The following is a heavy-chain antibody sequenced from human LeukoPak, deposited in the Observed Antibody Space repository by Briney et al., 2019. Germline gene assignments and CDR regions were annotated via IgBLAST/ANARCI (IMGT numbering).Heavy chain of an antibody. D-gene: IGHD1-26*01. CDR1: GGSISSGSYY. CDR2: VYTSGST. Sequence: SETLSLTCTVSGGSISSGSYYWSWIRQPAGKGLEWIGRVYTSGSTNYNPSLKSRVTISVDTSKNQFSLKLSSVTAADTAVYYCARRIVGAGVHYWGQGTLVTVSS. J-gene: IGHJ4*02. V-gene: IGHV4-61*02. CDR3: ARRIVGAGVHY.